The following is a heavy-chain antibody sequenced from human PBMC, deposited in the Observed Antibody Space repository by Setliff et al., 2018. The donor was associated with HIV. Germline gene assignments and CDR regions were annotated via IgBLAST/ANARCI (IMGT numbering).Heavy chain of an antibody. Sequence: SETLSLTCTVSGGTISSSSYYWGWIRQPPGKGLEWIGNIYYSGSTYYNPSLKSRVTISVDTSENQFSLRLNSVTAADTAVYYCARYRYYYDSSGYGRWFDPWGQGTLVTVSS. V-gene: IGHV4-39*01. CDR3: ARYRYYYDSSGYGRWFDP. CDR2: IYYSGST. D-gene: IGHD3-22*01. CDR1: GGTISSSSYY. J-gene: IGHJ5*02.